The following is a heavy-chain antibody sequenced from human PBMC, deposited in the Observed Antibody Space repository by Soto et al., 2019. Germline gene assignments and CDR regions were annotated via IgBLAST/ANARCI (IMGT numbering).Heavy chain of an antibody. CDR2: IYYSGST. D-gene: IGHD1-1*01. V-gene: IGHV4-39*01. J-gene: IGHJ4*02. CDR3: ARHDWNGVDY. Sequence: QMQLQESGPGLVKPSETLSLTCTASGGSISRNSYYWGWIRQPPGKGLEWIGSIYYSGSTYYNPSLKSRVTTSVDTSKNQFSLKLGSVTAADTAVYYCARHDWNGVDYWGQGTLVTVSS. CDR1: GGSISRNSYY.